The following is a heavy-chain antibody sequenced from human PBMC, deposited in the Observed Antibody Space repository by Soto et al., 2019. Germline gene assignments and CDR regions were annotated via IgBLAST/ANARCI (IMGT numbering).Heavy chain of an antibody. CDR2: ISGYNGNA. Sequence: QVQLVQSGAEVRKPGASVKVSCKASGYTFSSHGIIWVRQAPGQGLEWMGWISGYNGNAKYAQRFQGRVTMTTDTSTSTVYMDLRSLGSDDSAVYYCAREGSYGWYHCWGQGTLVTVSS. CDR1: GYTFSSHG. CDR3: AREGSYGWYHC. D-gene: IGHD6-19*01. J-gene: IGHJ4*02. V-gene: IGHV1-18*01.